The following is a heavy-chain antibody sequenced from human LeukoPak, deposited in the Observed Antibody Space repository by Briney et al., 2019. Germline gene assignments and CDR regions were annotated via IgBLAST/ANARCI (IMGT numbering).Heavy chain of an antibody. CDR2: ISCDGSNK. Sequence: AGRSLRLSCAASGFTFSSHAMHWVRQAPGKGLEWVAVISCDGSNKYYADSVKGRFTISRDNSKNTLYLQMNSLGAEDTAVYYCARDGDTWFDYWGQGTLVTVSS. V-gene: IGHV3-30*04. CDR3: ARDGDTWFDY. J-gene: IGHJ4*02. CDR1: GFTFSSHA.